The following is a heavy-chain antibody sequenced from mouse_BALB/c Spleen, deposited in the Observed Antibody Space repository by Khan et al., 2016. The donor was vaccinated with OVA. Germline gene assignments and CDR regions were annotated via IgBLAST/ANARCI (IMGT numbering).Heavy chain of an antibody. V-gene: IGHV1-4*01. J-gene: IGHJ3*01. CDR1: GFTFSNYT. CDR3: ASYYRYPAWFAY. CDR2: INPSTIYS. D-gene: IGHD2-14*01. Sequence: QVRLQQSGAELARPGASVKMSCRTSGFTFSNYTIHWVKQRPGQGLEWIGYINPSTIYSYYNHKFKDKATLTADKSSSTAYMQLNSLTSEDSAVYYCASYYRYPAWFAYWGQATLVTVSA.